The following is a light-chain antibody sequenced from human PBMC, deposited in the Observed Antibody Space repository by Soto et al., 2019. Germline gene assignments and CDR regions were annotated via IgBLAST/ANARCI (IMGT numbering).Light chain of an antibody. V-gene: IGKV1-39*01. CDR3: QQSYSTPFT. J-gene: IGKJ2*01. Sequence: DIQMTQSPSSLSASVGDRVTITCRASQSITSYLNWYQQRPGTAPNLLIYGASSLQSGVPPRFSGSGSGTDFTLIISSLQPDDFATYYCQQSYSTPFTFGQGTKLDIK. CDR2: GAS. CDR1: QSITSY.